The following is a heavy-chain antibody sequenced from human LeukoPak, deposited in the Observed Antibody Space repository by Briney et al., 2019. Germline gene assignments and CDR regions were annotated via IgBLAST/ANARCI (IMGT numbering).Heavy chain of an antibody. CDR1: GGSFSGYY. J-gene: IGHJ6*03. CDR3: ARGRIYSKGYYYYYYYMDV. V-gene: IGHV4-34*01. CDR2: INHSGST. D-gene: IGHD4-11*01. Sequence: KASETLSLTCAVYGGSFSGYYWSWIRQPPGKGLEWIGEINHSGSTNYNPSLRSRVTISVDTSKNQFSLKLSSVTAADTAVYYCARGRIYSKGYYYYYYYMDVWGKGTTVTVSS.